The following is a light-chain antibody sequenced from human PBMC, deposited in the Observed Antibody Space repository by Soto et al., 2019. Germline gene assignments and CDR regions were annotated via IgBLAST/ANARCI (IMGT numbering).Light chain of an antibody. Sequence: EIVLTQSPGTLSLSPGERATLSCRASQSVSSSYLAWYQQKPGQAPRLLIYGASSRATGIPDRFSGSGSGTDFTLTISRLDPEDSAVYYCQHYGSSPQTFGQGTKVEIK. J-gene: IGKJ1*01. CDR3: QHYGSSPQT. V-gene: IGKV3-20*01. CDR1: QSVSSSY. CDR2: GAS.